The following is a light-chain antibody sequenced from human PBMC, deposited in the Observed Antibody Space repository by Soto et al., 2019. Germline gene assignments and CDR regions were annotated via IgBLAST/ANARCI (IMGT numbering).Light chain of an antibody. Sequence: DIQMTQSPSSLSASVGDRVTITCQASQDISKYLNWYQQKPGKAPKLLIYDTSNLETGVPSRFSGSGSGTHFTFTISSLQAEYTAIYYCQQYDDLPRNTFGQGTKLEIK. J-gene: IGKJ2*01. CDR1: QDISKY. CDR2: DTS. V-gene: IGKV1-33*01. CDR3: QQYDDLPRNT.